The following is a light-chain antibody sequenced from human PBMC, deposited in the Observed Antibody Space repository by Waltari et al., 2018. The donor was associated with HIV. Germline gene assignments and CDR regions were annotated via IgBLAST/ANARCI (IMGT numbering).Light chain of an antibody. CDR3: CSYAGAYTYV. V-gene: IGLV2-11*01. Sequence: QSALTQPRSVSRSPGQSVTISCTGTSSDLGYFEYVSWYQQYPGKAPKVIIYEVDQRPSGVPDRFTGSKSGITASLTISGLQGEDEADYYCCSYAGAYTYVFGTGTKVNVL. CDR1: SSDLGYFEY. J-gene: IGLJ1*01. CDR2: EVD.